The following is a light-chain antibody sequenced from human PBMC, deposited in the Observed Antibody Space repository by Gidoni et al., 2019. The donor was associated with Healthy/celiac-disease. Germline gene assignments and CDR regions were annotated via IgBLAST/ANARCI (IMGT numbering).Light chain of an antibody. Sequence: EIVFTQSPATLSLSPGERATLSCRSSQSVSSYLAWYHQKPGQAPRLLIYDASNRATGIPARFSGSGSGTDVTLTISSLEPEDVAVYYCQQRSNWPLTFGGGTKVEIK. J-gene: IGKJ4*01. CDR1: QSVSSY. CDR2: DAS. CDR3: QQRSNWPLT. V-gene: IGKV3-11*01.